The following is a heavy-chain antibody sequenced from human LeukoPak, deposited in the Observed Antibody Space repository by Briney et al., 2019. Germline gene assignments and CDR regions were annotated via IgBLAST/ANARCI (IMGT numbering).Heavy chain of an antibody. CDR3: AKGSPDYYDSSGYLYLEYYFDY. V-gene: IGHV3-23*01. D-gene: IGHD3-22*01. Sequence: GGSLRLSCAASGFTFSSYAMSWVRQAPGKGLGWVSAISGSGGSTYYADSVKGRFTISRDNSKNTLYLQMNSLRAEDTAVYYCAKGSPDYYDSSGYLYLEYYFDYWGQGTLVTVSS. CDR2: ISGSGGST. J-gene: IGHJ4*02. CDR1: GFTFSSYA.